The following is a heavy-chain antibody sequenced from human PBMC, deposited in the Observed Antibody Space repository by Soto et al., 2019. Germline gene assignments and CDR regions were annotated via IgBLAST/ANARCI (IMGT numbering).Heavy chain of an antibody. Sequence: VKLARKSSGGTFSRDTISRLLLAPGQGLEWMGRIIPILGIANYAQKFQGRVTITADKSTSTAYMELSSLRSEVTAVYYCARDQRTSSYFDYWGQGTLVTVSS. J-gene: IGHJ4*02. CDR1: GGTFSRDT. CDR3: ARDQRTSSYFDY. D-gene: IGHD1-1*01. CDR2: IIPILGIA. V-gene: IGHV1-69*10.